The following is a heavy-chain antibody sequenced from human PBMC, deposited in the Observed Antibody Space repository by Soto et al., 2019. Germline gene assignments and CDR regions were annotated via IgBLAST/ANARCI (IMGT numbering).Heavy chain of an antibody. CDR1: AGSFSCYY. J-gene: IGHJ4*02. CDR2: INHRGST. D-gene: IGHD2-21*02. Sequence: SETLSLTCHVYAGSFSCYYWSWISQPPRKGLEWVGEINHRGSTNYNPSLKSRVTISVDTFKNQFSLKLSSVTAADTAVYYGARGTYCGGDCYSYFDYWGQGTLVTVS. CDR3: ARGTYCGGDCYSYFDY. V-gene: IGHV4-34*01.